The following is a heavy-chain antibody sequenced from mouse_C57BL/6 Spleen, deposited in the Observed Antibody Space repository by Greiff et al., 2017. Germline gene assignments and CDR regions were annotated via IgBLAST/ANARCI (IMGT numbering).Heavy chain of an antibody. V-gene: IGHV1-50*01. J-gene: IGHJ1*03. Sequence: QVQLQQSGAELAKPGASVKLSCKASGYTFTSYWMQWVKQRPGQGLEWIGEIDPSDSYTNYNQKFKGKATLTVDTSSSTAYMQLSSLTSEDSAVYYCARWGFITTVVPPFDVWGTGTTVTVSS. CDR1: GYTFTSYW. CDR2: IDPSDSYT. D-gene: IGHD1-1*01. CDR3: ARWGFITTVVPPFDV.